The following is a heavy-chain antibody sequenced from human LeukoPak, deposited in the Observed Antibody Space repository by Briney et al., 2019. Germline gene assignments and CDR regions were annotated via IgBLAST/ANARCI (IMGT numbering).Heavy chain of an antibody. CDR3: AKDRQGFGFGEQLDYYYMDV. CDR2: IRGSGGST. V-gene: IGHV3-23*01. D-gene: IGHD3-10*01. J-gene: IGHJ6*03. CDR1: EFTVSGYA. Sequence: PGGSLTLSCLASEFTVSGYAMSWVSQVAGKGMDWVSVIRGSGGSTYYAVSVKGRFTISRDKSKHTLYLQIKSLRAEDAAVYYCAKDRQGFGFGEQLDYYYMDVWGKGTTVTVSS.